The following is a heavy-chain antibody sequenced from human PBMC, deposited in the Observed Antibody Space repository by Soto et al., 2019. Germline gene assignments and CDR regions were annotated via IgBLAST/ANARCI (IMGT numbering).Heavy chain of an antibody. CDR3: AREGDFWCGYPPHVGYSYYMDV. V-gene: IGHV4-59*01. J-gene: IGHJ6*03. D-gene: IGHD3-3*01. CDR1: GGSISSYY. CDR2: IYYSGST. Sequence: SETLSLTCTVSGGSISSYYWSWIRQPPGKGLEWIGYIYYSGSTNYNPSLKSRVTISVDTSKNQFSLKLSSVTAADTAVYYCAREGDFWCGYPPHVGYSYYMDVWGKGITVSVSS.